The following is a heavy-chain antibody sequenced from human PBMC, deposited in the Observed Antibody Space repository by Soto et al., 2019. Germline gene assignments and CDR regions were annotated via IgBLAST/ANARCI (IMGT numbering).Heavy chain of an antibody. J-gene: IGHJ6*02. V-gene: IGHV6-1*01. CDR2: THDRAKWDE. D-gene: IGHD6-19*01. CDR3: ARVHPDSSGWYEGLYWHFNMDG. CDR1: GASVTSNSAA. Sequence: TVAFSVAFSGASVTSNSAACQWVRHSPSRGLEWLMRTHDRAKWDEDYALSVKSRITNNIDTSKNHFALQMKSVAHEDTDGYYCARVHPDSSGWYEGLYWHFNMDGWGQGTKVTVYS.